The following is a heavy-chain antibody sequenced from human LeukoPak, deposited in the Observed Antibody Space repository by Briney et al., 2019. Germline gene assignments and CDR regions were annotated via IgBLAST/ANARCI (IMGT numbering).Heavy chain of an antibody. D-gene: IGHD6-13*01. Sequence: ASVKVSCKASGYTFTSYGISWVRQAPGQGLEWMGWISAYNGDTGYAQKLQGRVTMTTDTSTSTAYMELSSLRSEDTAVYYCARDLRIAAAGPIDYWGQGTLVTVSS. CDR3: ARDLRIAAAGPIDY. J-gene: IGHJ4*02. V-gene: IGHV1-18*01. CDR2: ISAYNGDT. CDR1: GYTFTSYG.